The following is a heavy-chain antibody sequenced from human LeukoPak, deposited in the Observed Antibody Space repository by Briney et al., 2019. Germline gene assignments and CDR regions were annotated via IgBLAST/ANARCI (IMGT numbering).Heavy chain of an antibody. CDR3: ARGAARPGFDY. V-gene: IGHV4-59*08. CDR2: IYYNGSP. Sequence: NPSETLSLTCTVSGGSICTYYWSWIRQPPGKGLEWIGYIYYNGSPNYNPSLKSRVTISVDTSKNQFSLKLNSVTAADTAVYYCARGAARPGFDYWGQGTLVTVSS. J-gene: IGHJ4*02. CDR1: GGSICTYY. D-gene: IGHD6-6*01.